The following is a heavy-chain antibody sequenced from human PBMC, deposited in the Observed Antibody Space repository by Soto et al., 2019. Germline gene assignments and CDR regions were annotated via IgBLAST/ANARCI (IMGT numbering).Heavy chain of an antibody. CDR3: ARGIAAHHGEE. CDR2: IKQDGSEK. J-gene: IGHJ4*02. D-gene: IGHD6-13*01. V-gene: IGHV3-7*05. Sequence: EVQLVESGGGLVQPGGSLRLSCGASGFTFRNYWMTWVRQALVKGLEWVANIKQDGSEKYYVDSLKCHFTISRDNAKNSLFLQMDSLRAEDTAVYHCARGIAAHHGEEWGQGNIIIVSS. CDR1: GFTFRNYW.